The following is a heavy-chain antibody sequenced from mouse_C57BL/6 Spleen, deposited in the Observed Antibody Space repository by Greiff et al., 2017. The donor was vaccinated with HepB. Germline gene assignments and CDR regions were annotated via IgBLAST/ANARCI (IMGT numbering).Heavy chain of an antibody. J-gene: IGHJ1*03. Sequence: QVQLQESGPGLVQPSQSLSIPCTVSGFSLTSYGVHWVRQSPGKGLEWLGVIWRGGSTDYNAAFISSLSISKDNFKSQVFIKINSLQADDTARYYCARVPDDGYYGYFDVWGTGTTVTVSS. CDR2: IWRGGST. CDR3: ARVPDDGYYGYFDV. V-gene: IGHV2-2*01. CDR1: GFSLTSYG. D-gene: IGHD2-3*01.